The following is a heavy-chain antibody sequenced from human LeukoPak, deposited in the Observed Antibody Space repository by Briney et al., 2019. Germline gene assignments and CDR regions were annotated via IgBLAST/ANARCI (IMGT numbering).Heavy chain of an antibody. CDR3: ARDGEDIVVVGGYYYYYYMDV. CDR2: IYTSGRT. D-gene: IGHD2-2*01. J-gene: IGHJ6*03. CDR1: GGSISSGSYY. Sequence: SQTLSLTCTVSGGSISSGSYYWSWIRQPAGKGLEWIGRIYTSGRTNYNPSLKSRVTISVDTSKNQFSLKLSSVTAADTAVYYCARDGEDIVVVGGYYYYYYMDVWGKGTTVTVSS. V-gene: IGHV4-61*02.